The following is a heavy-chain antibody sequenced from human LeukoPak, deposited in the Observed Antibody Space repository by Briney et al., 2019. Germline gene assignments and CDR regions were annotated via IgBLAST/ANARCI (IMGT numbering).Heavy chain of an antibody. CDR2: ISGSGGST. J-gene: IGHJ4*02. D-gene: IGHD1-26*01. V-gene: IGHV3-23*01. CDR3: AKDRASGTYWAFDY. CDR1: GFTFSTYA. Sequence: GGSLRLSCAASGFTFSTYAMSWVRQAPGKGLEWVSVISGSGGSTYYADSVKGRFTISRDKSKNTLYLQMNSLRAEDTAVYYCAKDRASGTYWAFDYWGQGVLVTVSS.